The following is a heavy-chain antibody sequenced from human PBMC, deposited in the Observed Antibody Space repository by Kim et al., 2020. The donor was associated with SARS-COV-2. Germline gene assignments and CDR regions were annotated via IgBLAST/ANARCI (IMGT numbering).Heavy chain of an antibody. V-gene: IGHV3-43*01. CDR1: GFTFYNHC. CDR2: ISWDGANK. CDR3: ARSRGFGDYDLYFEY. D-gene: IGHD5-12*01. J-gene: IGHJ4*02. Sequence: GGSLRLSCAASGFTFYNHCMHWVRQRPGKSLEWVSLISWDGANKKYADSVKGRFTISRDNDNNSLYLHMTGLRPEDTALYFCARSRGFGDYDLYFEYWGQGTLVTVSS.